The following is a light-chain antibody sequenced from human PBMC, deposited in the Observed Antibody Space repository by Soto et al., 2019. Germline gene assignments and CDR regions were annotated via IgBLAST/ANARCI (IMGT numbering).Light chain of an antibody. Sequence: QSVLAQPPSVSGAPGQRVTISCTGSSSNIGAGYDVHWYQQLPGTAPKLLIYGNSNRPSGVPDRFSGSKSGTPASLAITGLQAEDEADYYCSSYTTSNTRQIVFGTGTKVTVL. CDR3: SSYTTSNTRQIV. V-gene: IGLV1-40*01. J-gene: IGLJ1*01. CDR1: SSNIGAGYD. CDR2: GNS.